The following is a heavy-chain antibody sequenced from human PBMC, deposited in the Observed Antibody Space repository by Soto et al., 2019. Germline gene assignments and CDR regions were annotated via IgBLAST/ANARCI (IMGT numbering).Heavy chain of an antibody. CDR2: MNPNSGNT. CDR3: ARELYDTKPPDY. CDR1: GYTFTSYD. Sequence: ASVKVSCKASGYTFTSYDINWVRQATGQGLEWMGWMNPNSGNTGYAQKFQGRVTMTRNTSISTAYMELNSLRAEDTAVYYCARELYDTKPPDYWGQGTLVTVSS. V-gene: IGHV1-8*01. D-gene: IGHD3-22*01. J-gene: IGHJ4*02.